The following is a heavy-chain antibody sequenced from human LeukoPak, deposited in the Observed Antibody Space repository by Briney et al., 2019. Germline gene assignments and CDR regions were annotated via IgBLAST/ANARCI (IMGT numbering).Heavy chain of an antibody. V-gene: IGHV4-30-4*01. CDR2: IYYSGST. CDR3: ARWGSSGGYSYYGDY. D-gene: IGHD5-18*01. Sequence: PSETLSLTCTVSGGSISSGDYYWSWIRQPPGKGLEWTGYIYYSGSTYYNPSLKSRVTISVDTSKNQFSLKLSSVTAADTAVYYCARWGSSGGYSYYGDYWGQGTPVTVSS. CDR1: GGSISSGDYY. J-gene: IGHJ4*02.